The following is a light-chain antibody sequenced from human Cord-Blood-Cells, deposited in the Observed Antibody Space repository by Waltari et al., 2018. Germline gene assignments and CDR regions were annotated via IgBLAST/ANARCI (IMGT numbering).Light chain of an antibody. Sequence: IVLTQSPATPSLQPGERAHSSCRASQSVSSYLAWYRQKPGQAPRLLIYDASNMATVIPARFSGSGSGTDFTLTISGLEPEEFAVYYCQQRSNGLTFGGGTKVEIK. J-gene: IGKJ4*01. CDR2: DAS. CDR1: QSVSSY. CDR3: QQRSNGLT. V-gene: IGKV3-11*01.